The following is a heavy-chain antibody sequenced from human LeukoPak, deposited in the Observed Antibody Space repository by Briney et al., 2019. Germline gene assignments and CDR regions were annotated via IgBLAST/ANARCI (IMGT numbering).Heavy chain of an antibody. CDR2: IHFGGST. Sequence: GGSLRLSCAASGFTVSSNYMSWVRQAPGKGLEWVSVIHFGGSTYYADSVKGKFTISRDDSKNTLYLQMNSLRAEDTAVYYCARDFGGDGGWYFDLWGRGTLVTVSS. D-gene: IGHD2-21*01. J-gene: IGHJ2*01. CDR1: GFTVSSNY. V-gene: IGHV3-66*01. CDR3: ARDFGGDGGWYFDL.